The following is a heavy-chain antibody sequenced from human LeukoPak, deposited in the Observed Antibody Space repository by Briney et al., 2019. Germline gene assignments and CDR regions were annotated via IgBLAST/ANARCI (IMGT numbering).Heavy chain of an antibody. CDR2: ISAYNGNT. D-gene: IGHD3-10*01. J-gene: IGHJ4*02. V-gene: IGHV1-18*01. CDR3: ARGPTMVRGVIITREVDY. Sequence: ASVKVSCKASGYTFTSYGISWVRQAPGQGLEWMGWISAYNGNTNYAQKLQGRVTMTTDTSTSTAYMELRSLRSDDTAVYYCARGPTMVRGVIITREVDYWGQGTLVTVSS. CDR1: GYTFTSYG.